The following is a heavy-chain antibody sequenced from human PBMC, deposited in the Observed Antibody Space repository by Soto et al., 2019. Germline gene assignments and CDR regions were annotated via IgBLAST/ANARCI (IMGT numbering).Heavy chain of an antibody. CDR3: AGGESRQWLVARRGFDY. Sequence: QVQLVQSGAEVKKPGASVKVSCKASGYTFTSYGISWVRQAPGQGLEWMGWISAYNGNTNYAQKLQGRVTMTTDTSASTADMELRSLRSDDTAVYYCAGGESRQWLVARRGFDYWGQGTLVTVST. V-gene: IGHV1-18*01. CDR2: ISAYNGNT. CDR1: GYTFTSYG. J-gene: IGHJ4*02. D-gene: IGHD6-19*01.